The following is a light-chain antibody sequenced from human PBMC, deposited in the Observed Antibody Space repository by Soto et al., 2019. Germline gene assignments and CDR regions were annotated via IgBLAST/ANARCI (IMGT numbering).Light chain of an antibody. CDR1: SSDVGGYNY. V-gene: IGLV2-14*01. Sequence: QSALTQPASVSGSPGQSITISCTGTSSDVGGYNYVSWYQQHPGKAPKLMIYDVSNRPSGVSNRFSGSKSGNTASLTISGLQAEDEADYYCSSYTSISTLGFGTGTKVTVL. CDR2: DVS. J-gene: IGLJ1*01. CDR3: SSYTSISTLG.